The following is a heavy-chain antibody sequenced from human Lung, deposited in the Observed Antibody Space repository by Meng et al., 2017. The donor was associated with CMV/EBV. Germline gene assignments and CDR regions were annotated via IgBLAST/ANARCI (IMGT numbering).Heavy chain of an antibody. CDR3: ARVLVMMYVDHYNIMDV. D-gene: IGHD2-8*01. J-gene: IGHJ6*02. CDR1: GYTFSGYF. Sequence: ASXXVSXKASGYTFSGYFMYWVRQAPGQGLEWMGWINPKSGGTNYAQRFQGRVTMTRDTSTGTAYMELTRLRSDDTAVYYCARVLVMMYVDHYNIMDVWVQGTXVTVSS. CDR2: INPKSGGT. V-gene: IGHV1-2*02.